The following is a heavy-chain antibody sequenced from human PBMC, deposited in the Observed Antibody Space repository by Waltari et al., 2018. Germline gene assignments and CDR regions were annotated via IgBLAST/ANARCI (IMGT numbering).Heavy chain of an antibody. V-gene: IGHV3-7*01. CDR1: GFTFGSYW. Sequence: SLRLSCAASGFTFGSYWMSWVRQAPGQGLEWVANIKQDGSAEHYVDSLRGRFTISRDNAKNSLYLQVNSLRADDSAVYYCARALTGAVAGYDHWGQGTLVTVSS. D-gene: IGHD6-19*01. CDR2: IKQDGSAE. J-gene: IGHJ4*02. CDR3: ARALTGAVAGYDH.